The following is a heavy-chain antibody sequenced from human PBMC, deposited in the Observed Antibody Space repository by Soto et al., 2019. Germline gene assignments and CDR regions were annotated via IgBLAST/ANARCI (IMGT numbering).Heavy chain of an antibody. J-gene: IGHJ5*02. Sequence: QVQLVHSGAEVKKPGSSVKVSCKASGGTFSSYTISWVRQAPGQGLEWMGRIIPILGIANYAQKFQGRVTITADKSTSTAYMELSSLRSEDTAVYYCARTETEYQLLTMWFDPWGQGTLVTVSS. CDR3: ARTETEYQLLTMWFDP. V-gene: IGHV1-69*02. CDR1: GGTFSSYT. CDR2: IIPILGIA. D-gene: IGHD2-2*01.